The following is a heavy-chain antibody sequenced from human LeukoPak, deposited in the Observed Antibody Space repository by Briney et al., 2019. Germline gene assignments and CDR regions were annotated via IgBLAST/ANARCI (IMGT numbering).Heavy chain of an antibody. V-gene: IGHV4-34*01. D-gene: IGHD5-18*01. CDR3: ARDRSSYGIYYFDY. Sequence: LETLSLTCAVYGGSFSGYYWSWIRQPPGKGLEWIGSIYYSGITYYSPSLKSRVTISADTSRNQFSLKLSSVTAADTAVYYCARDRSSYGIYYFDYWGQGALVTVSS. CDR1: GGSFSGYY. J-gene: IGHJ4*02. CDR2: IYYSGIT.